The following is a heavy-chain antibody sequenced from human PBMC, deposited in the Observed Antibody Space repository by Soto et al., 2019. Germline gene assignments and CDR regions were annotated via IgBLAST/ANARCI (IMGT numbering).Heavy chain of an antibody. Sequence: PGGSLRLSCAASGFTFSSYGMRWVRQAPGKGVEWVAVISYDGSNKYYADSVKGRFTVSIDNSKNTLYLQMNSLRAEDTAVYYCAKVSLGWELDYWGQGTLVTVSS. J-gene: IGHJ4*02. V-gene: IGHV3-30*18. CDR3: AKVSLGWELDY. CDR2: ISYDGSNK. D-gene: IGHD3-16*01. CDR1: GFTFSSYG.